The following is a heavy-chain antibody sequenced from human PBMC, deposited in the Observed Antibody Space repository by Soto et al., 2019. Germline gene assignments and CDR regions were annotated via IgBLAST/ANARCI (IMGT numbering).Heavy chain of an antibody. D-gene: IGHD6-19*01. CDR3: AKVGVAGLGAFEL. CDR2: LTSGGST. J-gene: IGHJ3*01. V-gene: IGHV3-23*01. Sequence: EVQLLESGGGLVQPGGSLRLSCAASGFTFSNYGMTWVRQAPGKGLEWVSALTSGGSTYYADSVKGRFTISRDNSKETLYLQMTSVRAEDTAVYYCAKVGVAGLGAFELWGKGTMVTVSS. CDR1: GFTFSNYG.